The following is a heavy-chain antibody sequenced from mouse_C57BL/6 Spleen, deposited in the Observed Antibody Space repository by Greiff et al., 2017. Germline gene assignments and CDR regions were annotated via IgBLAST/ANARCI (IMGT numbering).Heavy chain of an antibody. J-gene: IGHJ4*01. CDR2: IRNKANGYTT. D-gene: IGHD1-1*01. V-gene: IGHV7-3*01. CDR3: ERYAGFWDYGSSSPYYAMDY. CDR1: GFTFTDYY. Sequence: EVKLVESGGGLVQPGGSLSLSCAASGFTFTDYYMSWVRQPPGKALEWLGFIRNKANGYTTEYNASVKGRFTISRDNSQSILYLQMNALGAEDSTTYYCERYAGFWDYGSSSPYYAMDYWGQGTSVTVSS.